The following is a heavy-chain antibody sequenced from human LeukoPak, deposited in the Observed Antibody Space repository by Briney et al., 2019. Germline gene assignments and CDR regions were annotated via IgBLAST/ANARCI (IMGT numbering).Heavy chain of an antibody. D-gene: IGHD6-13*01. Sequence: GGSLRLSCAASGFTFSSYWMSWVRQAPGKGLEWVANIKEDGSEKYYVDSVKGRFTISRDNAKNSLYLQMNSLRAEDTAVYYCARDHGIAAAGSDYWGQGTLVTVSS. V-gene: IGHV3-7*01. CDR1: GFTFSSYW. CDR2: IKEDGSEK. CDR3: ARDHGIAAAGSDY. J-gene: IGHJ4*02.